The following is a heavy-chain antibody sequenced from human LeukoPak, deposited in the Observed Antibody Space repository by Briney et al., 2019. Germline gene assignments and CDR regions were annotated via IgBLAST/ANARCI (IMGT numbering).Heavy chain of an antibody. CDR1: GFTFSSYW. CDR2: ISSSSSYI. D-gene: IGHD3-3*01. V-gene: IGHV3-21*01. CDR3: ARDTYGRTIWSGYYLKYYFDY. J-gene: IGHJ4*02. Sequence: GGSLRLSCAASGFTFSSYWMHWVRQAPGKGLEWVSSISSSSSYIYYADSVKGRFTISRDNAKNSLYLQMNSLRAEDTAVYYCARDTYGRTIWSGYYLKYYFDYWGQGTLVTVSS.